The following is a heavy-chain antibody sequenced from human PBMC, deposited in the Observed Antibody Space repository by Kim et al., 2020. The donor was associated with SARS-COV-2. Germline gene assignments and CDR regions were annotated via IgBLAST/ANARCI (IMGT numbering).Heavy chain of an antibody. V-gene: IGHV3-9*01. CDR3: AKDVSDGYCSSTSCPPGAAFDI. CDR1: GFTFDDYA. CDR2: ISWNSGSI. J-gene: IGHJ3*02. D-gene: IGHD2-2*01. Sequence: GGSLRLSCAASGFTFDDYAMHWVRQAPGKGLEWVSGISWNSGSIGYADSVKGRFTISRDNAKNSLYLKMNSLRAEDTALYYCAKDVSDGYCSSTSCPPGAAFDIWGQGTMVTVSS.